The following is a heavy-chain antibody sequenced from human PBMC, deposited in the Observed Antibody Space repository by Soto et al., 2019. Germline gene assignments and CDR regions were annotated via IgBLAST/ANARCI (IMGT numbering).Heavy chain of an antibody. J-gene: IGHJ4*02. CDR2: IYSGGST. V-gene: IGHV3-53*01. Sequence: GGSLRLSCAASGFTVSSNYMSWVRQAPGKGLEWVSVIYSGGSTYYADSVKGRYTISRDNSKNTLYLQMNSLRAEDTAVYYCARPAYYDSSGYYFFHYWGQGTQVTVSS. D-gene: IGHD3-22*01. CDR1: GFTVSSNY. CDR3: ARPAYYDSSGYYFFHY.